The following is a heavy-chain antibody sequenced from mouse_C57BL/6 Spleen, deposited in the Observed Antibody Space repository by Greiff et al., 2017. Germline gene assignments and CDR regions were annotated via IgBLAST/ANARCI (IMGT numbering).Heavy chain of an antibody. CDR2: IDPANGNT. CDR3: ARTYGNGAMDY. D-gene: IGHD2-1*01. Sequence: VQLQQSVAELVRPGASVKLSCTASGFNIKNTYMNWVKQRPEQGLEWIGRIDPANGNTKYAPKFQGKATITVDTSSNTAYLQLSSLTSEDTAIYYCARTYGNGAMDYWGQGTSVTVSS. CDR1: GFNIKNTY. V-gene: IGHV14-3*01. J-gene: IGHJ4*01.